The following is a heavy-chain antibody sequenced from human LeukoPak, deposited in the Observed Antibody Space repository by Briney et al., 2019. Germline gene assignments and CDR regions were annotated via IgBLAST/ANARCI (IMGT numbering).Heavy chain of an antibody. CDR2: ISGSGGST. CDR3: AKDYCSGGSCYSSLFWYFDY. J-gene: IGHJ4*02. V-gene: IGHV3-23*01. Sequence: GGSLRLSCAASEFTFNSYVMSWVRQAPGKGLEWVSAISGSGGSTYYADSVKGRFTISRDNSKNTLYLQMNSLRAEDTAVYYCAKDYCSGGSCYSSLFWYFDYWGQGTLVTVSS. D-gene: IGHD2-15*01. CDR1: EFTFNSYV.